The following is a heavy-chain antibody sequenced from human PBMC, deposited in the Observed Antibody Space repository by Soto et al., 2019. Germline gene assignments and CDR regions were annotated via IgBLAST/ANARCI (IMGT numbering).Heavy chain of an antibody. CDR1: GFTFSDSA. V-gene: IGHV3-73*02. J-gene: IGHJ4*02. Sequence: EVQLVESGGGLVQPGGSLKLSCAISGFTFSDSAVHWVRQASGKGLEWVGRIRSRASTYATAYAASLKGRFTISRDDSKDTAYLHMNSLEAEDTAVYYCARVATIPFDHWGQGTLVTVSS. D-gene: IGHD5-12*01. CDR3: ARVATIPFDH. CDR2: IRSRASTYAT.